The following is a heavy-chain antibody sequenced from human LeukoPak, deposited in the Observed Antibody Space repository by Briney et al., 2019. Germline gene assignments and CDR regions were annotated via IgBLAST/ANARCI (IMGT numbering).Heavy chain of an antibody. Sequence: GASVKVSCKASGYTFTSYAMNWVRQAPGQGLEWMGWINTNTGNPTYAQGFTGRFVFSLDTSVSTAYLQISSLKAEDTAVYYCASALLPGYSSGWYLVGAFDIWGQGTMVTVSS. D-gene: IGHD6-19*01. CDR1: GYTFTSYA. V-gene: IGHV7-4-1*02. CDR2: INTNTGNP. J-gene: IGHJ3*02. CDR3: ASALLPGYSSGWYLVGAFDI.